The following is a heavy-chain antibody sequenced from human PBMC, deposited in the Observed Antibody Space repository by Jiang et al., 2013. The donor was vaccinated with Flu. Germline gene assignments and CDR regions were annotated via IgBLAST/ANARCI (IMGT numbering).Heavy chain of an antibody. CDR2: INPSGGST. V-gene: IGHV1-46*01. J-gene: IGHJ4*02. CDR3: ARDEGPGTTDSTPGALDY. D-gene: IGHD1-7*01. Sequence: GAEVKKPGASVKVSCKTSGYTFTSYYMHWVRQAPGQGLEWMGIINPSGGSTSYAQKFQGRVTMTRDTSTSTVYMELSSLRSEDTAVYYCARDEGPGTTDSTPGALDYWGQGTLVTVSS. CDR1: GYTFTSYY.